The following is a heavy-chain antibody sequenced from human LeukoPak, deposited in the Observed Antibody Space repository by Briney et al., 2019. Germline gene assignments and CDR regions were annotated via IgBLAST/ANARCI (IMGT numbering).Heavy chain of an antibody. CDR1: GFTVSSNY. CDR3: ASTTRGGTYYYYMDV. Sequence: GGSLRLSCAASGFTVSSNYMTWVRQAPGKGLECVSVIYSGGSTYYADSVKGRFTVSRDNSKNTLYLQMNSLRAEDTAVYYCASTTRGGTYYYYMDVWGKGTTVTISS. D-gene: IGHD1-1*01. V-gene: IGHV3-53*01. J-gene: IGHJ6*03. CDR2: IYSGGST.